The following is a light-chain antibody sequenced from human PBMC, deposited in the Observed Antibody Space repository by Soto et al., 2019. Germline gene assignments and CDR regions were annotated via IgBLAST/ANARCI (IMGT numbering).Light chain of an antibody. CDR1: QAIRND. CDR3: LQYYGYTRT. J-gene: IGKJ1*01. Sequence: DIQMTQSPSSLSASVGDRVTITCRASQAIRNDLGRFQQKPGKAPKRLIYAGSTLHSGVPSRFSGSGSGTEFTLTISSLQAEDFATYYCLQYYGYTRTFGQGTKVDIK. V-gene: IGKV1-17*01. CDR2: AGS.